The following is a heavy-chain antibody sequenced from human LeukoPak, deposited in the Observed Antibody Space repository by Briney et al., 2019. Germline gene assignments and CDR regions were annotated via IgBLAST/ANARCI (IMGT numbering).Heavy chain of an antibody. V-gene: IGHV4-59*04. J-gene: IGHJ4*02. CDR1: GGSISTYY. CDR2: IYYSGST. D-gene: IGHD6-13*01. Sequence: TSSETLSLTCTVSGGSISTYYWSWIRQPPGKGLEWIGYIYYSGSTYYNPSLKSRVTISVDTSKNQFSLKLSSVTAADTAVYYCARHFRIAAAGNEFDYWGQGTLVTVSS. CDR3: ARHFRIAAAGNEFDY.